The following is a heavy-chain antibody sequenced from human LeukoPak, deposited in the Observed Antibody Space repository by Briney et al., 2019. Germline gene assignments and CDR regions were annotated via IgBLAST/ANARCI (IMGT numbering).Heavy chain of an antibody. D-gene: IGHD5-18*01. CDR3: ARGFPVTRGYSYGPIDY. J-gene: IGHJ4*02. V-gene: IGHV4-39*01. CDR1: SGSISSSSYY. Sequence: SETLSLTCTVSSGSISSSSYYWRWIRQPPGKGLEWIGSIYYSGSTYYNPSLKSRVTISVDTSKNQFSLKLSSVTAADTAVYCCARGFPVTRGYSYGPIDYWGQGTLVTVSS. CDR2: IYYSGST.